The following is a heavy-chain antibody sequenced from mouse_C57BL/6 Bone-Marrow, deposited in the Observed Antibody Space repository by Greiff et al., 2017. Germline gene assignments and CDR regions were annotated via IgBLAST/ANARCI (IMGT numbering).Heavy chain of an antibody. D-gene: IGHD1-1*01. Sequence: QVQLQQSGAELVRPGTSVKVSCKASGYAFTNYLIEWVKQRPGQGLGWIGVINPGSGGTNYNEKFKGKATLTADKSSSTAYMQLSSLTSEDSAVYFCARSAYYYGGYFDVWGTGTTVTVSS. CDR3: ARSAYYYGGYFDV. CDR1: GYAFTNYL. CDR2: INPGSGGT. J-gene: IGHJ1*03. V-gene: IGHV1-54*01.